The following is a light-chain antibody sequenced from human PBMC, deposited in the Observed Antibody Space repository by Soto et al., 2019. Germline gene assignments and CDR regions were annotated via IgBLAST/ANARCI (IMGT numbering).Light chain of an antibody. CDR3: QHYTLYSAS. V-gene: IGKV1-5*01. J-gene: IGKJ1*01. Sequence: DIHMTQSPSTLSASVGDRVTISCRASQNIFTYVAWYQQKPGKAPKLLIFDASTLQSGVPPRFSGSGSGTEFTLTISSLQPDDFAPYYCQHYTLYSASFGPGTKV. CDR2: DAS. CDR1: QNIFTY.